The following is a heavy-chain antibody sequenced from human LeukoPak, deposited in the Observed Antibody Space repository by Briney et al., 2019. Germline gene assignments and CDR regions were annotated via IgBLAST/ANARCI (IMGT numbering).Heavy chain of an antibody. CDR2: INPSGGST. D-gene: IGHD3-22*01. J-gene: IGHJ5*02. Sequence: GASVKVSCKASGYTFTSYYMHWVRQAPGQGLEWMGIINPSGGSTSYAQKFQGRVTMTRDTSTSTVYMELSSLRSEDTAVYYCARDLYYYDSSGQPKPPLYWFDPWGQGTLVTVSS. CDR3: ARDLYYYDSSGQPKPPLYWFDP. V-gene: IGHV1-46*01. CDR1: GYTFTSYY.